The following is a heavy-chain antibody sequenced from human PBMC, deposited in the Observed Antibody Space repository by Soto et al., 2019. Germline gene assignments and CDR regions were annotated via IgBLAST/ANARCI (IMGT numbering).Heavy chain of an antibody. Sequence: QVQLQQWGAGLLKPSETLSLTCAVYGGSFSGYYWSWIRQPPGKGLEWIGEINHSGSTNYNPSLKIQVTISVDTSKNQFSLKLSSVTAADTAVYYCARVWEQVGAFDYWGQGTLVTVSS. CDR1: GGSFSGYY. J-gene: IGHJ4*02. CDR2: INHSGST. CDR3: ARVWEQVGAFDY. V-gene: IGHV4-34*01. D-gene: IGHD1-26*01.